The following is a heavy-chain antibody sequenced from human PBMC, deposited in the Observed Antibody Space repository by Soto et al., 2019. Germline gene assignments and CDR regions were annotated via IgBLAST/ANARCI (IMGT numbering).Heavy chain of an antibody. CDR3: ARLAVADPDY. CDR1: GFTFSSYS. CDR2: ISSSSSYI. V-gene: IGHV3-21*01. Sequence: EVQLVESGGGLVKPGGSLRLSCAASGFTFSSYSMNWVRQAPGKGLEWVSSISSSSSYIYYADSVKGRFTISRDNAKNSLSLQMNSLRAEDTAVYYCARLAVADPDYWGQGTLVTVSS. D-gene: IGHD6-19*01. J-gene: IGHJ4*02.